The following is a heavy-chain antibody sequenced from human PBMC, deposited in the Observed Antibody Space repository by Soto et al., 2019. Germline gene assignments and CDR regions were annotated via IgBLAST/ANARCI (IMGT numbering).Heavy chain of an antibody. D-gene: IGHD4-17*01. CDR2: ISGSGGST. Sequence: GGSLRLSCAASGFTFSSYAMSWVRQAPGKGLEWVSAISGSGGSTYYADSVKGRFTISRDNSKYTLYLQMNSLRAEDTAVYYCAKNSRAVTTCWFDYWGQGTLVTVSS. J-gene: IGHJ4*02. V-gene: IGHV3-23*01. CDR3: AKNSRAVTTCWFDY. CDR1: GFTFSSYA.